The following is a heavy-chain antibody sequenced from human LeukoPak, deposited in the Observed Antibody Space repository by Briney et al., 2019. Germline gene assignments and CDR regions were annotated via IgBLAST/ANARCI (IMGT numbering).Heavy chain of an antibody. V-gene: IGHV3-23*01. Sequence: GGSLRLSCAASGFTFSSYAMSWVRQAPGKGLEWVSAISGSGGSTYYADSVKGRFTISRDNSKNTLYLQMNSLRAEDTAVYYCAKNYYGSGSYYSADYWGQGTLVTVSS. CDR3: AKNYYGSGSYYSADY. CDR2: ISGSGGST. CDR1: GFTFSSYA. D-gene: IGHD3-10*01. J-gene: IGHJ4*02.